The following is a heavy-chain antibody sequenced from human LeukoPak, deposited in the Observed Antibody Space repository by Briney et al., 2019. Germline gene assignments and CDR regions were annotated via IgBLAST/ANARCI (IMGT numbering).Heavy chain of an antibody. D-gene: IGHD6-19*01. CDR3: ARGLVLSHYYYYYMDV. CDR2: INSDGSST. Sequence: PGGSLRLSCAASGFTFSSYWMRWVRQAPGKGLVWVSRINSDGSSTSYADSVKGRFTISRDNAKNTLYLQMNSLRAEDTAVYYCARGLVLSHYYYYYMDVWGKGTTVTISS. J-gene: IGHJ6*03. CDR1: GFTFSSYW. V-gene: IGHV3-74*01.